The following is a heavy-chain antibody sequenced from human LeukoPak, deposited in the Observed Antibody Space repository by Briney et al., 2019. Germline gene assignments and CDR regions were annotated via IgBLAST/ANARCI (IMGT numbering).Heavy chain of an antibody. CDR2: IYYSGST. D-gene: IGHD3-22*01. CDR3: ARLTDYYDSRRIDY. CDR1: GGSISSSSYY. V-gene: IGHV4-39*01. Sequence: SETLSLTCTVSGGSISSSSYYWGWIRQPPGKGLEWIGSIYYSGSTYYNPSLKSRVTISVDTSKNQFSLKLSPVTAADTAVYYCARLTDYYDSRRIDYWGQGTLVTVSS. J-gene: IGHJ4*02.